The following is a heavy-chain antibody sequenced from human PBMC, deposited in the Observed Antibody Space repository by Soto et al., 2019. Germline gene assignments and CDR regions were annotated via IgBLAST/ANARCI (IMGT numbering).Heavy chain of an antibody. Sequence: GGSLRLSCAASGFTVSSNYMSWVRQAPGKGLEWVSVIYSGGSTYYADYVKGRFTISRDNSKNTLYLQMNSLRAEDTAVYYCARDWIGPGDYDYIWGSYPYYYYMDVWGKGTKVTVSS. V-gene: IGHV3-66*01. CDR3: ARDWIGPGDYDYIWGSYPYYYYMDV. D-gene: IGHD3-16*02. J-gene: IGHJ6*03. CDR2: IYSGGST. CDR1: GFTVSSNY.